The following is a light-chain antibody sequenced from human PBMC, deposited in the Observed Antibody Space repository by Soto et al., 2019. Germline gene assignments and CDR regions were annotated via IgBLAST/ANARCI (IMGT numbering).Light chain of an antibody. J-gene: IGKJ3*01. CDR3: QQRSTWPGT. Sequence: EIVLTQSPATLSLSPGERATLSCRASQSVSSYLAWYQQKPGQAPRLLIYDASNKATGIPARFSGSGSGTDFTITISSLEPEDFAVYYCQQRSTWPGTFGPGTKVEIK. CDR2: DAS. V-gene: IGKV3-11*01. CDR1: QSVSSY.